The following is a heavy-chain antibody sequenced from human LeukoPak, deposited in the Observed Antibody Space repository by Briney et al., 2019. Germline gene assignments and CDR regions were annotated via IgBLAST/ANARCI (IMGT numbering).Heavy chain of an antibody. J-gene: IGHJ5*02. Sequence: SQTLSLTCAVSGGSISSGGYSWSWIRQPPGRGLEWIGYIYHSGSTYYNPSLKSRVTISVDRSKNQFSLKVSSVTAADTAVYYCASPKLDNWFDPWGQGTLVTVSS. D-gene: IGHD1-26*01. CDR2: IYHSGST. CDR1: GGSISSGGYS. V-gene: IGHV4-30-2*01. CDR3: ASPKLDNWFDP.